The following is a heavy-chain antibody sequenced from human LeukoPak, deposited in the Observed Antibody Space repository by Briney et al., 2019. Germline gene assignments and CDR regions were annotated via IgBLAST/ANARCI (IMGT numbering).Heavy chain of an antibody. Sequence: ASVKVSCKASGYTFTGYYMHWVRQAPGQGLEWMGWINPNSGGTNYAQKFQGRVTITRDTSASTAYMELSSLRPEDTAVYYCCLWLYDAFDIWGQGTMVTVSS. D-gene: IGHD5-18*01. CDR2: INPNSGGT. V-gene: IGHV1-2*02. CDR3: CLWLYDAFDI. CDR1: GYTFTGYY. J-gene: IGHJ3*02.